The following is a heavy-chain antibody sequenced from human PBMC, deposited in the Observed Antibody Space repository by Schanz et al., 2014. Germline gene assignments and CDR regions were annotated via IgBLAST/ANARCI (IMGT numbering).Heavy chain of an antibody. D-gene: IGHD3-22*01. CDR2: MNESHSTI. V-gene: IGHV3-23*01. CDR3: ARGDSSGYFFDN. J-gene: IGHJ4*02. Sequence: EVQLLESGGGLVEPGGSLRLSCAASGFSFSSYAMGWVRQARGKGLEWVSAMNESHSTIYYSDSVRGRFTISRDNSKNTVQLQMSSLRVEDTAVDYGARGDSSGYFFDNWGQGTRXTVSS. CDR1: GFSFSSYA.